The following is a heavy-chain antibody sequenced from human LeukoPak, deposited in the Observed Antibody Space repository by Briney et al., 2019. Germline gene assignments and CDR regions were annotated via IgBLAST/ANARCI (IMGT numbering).Heavy chain of an antibody. CDR1: GGTFSSYA. V-gene: IGHV1-69*04. CDR2: IIPILGIA. J-gene: IGHJ3*02. Sequence: ASVKVSCKASGGTFSSYAISWVRQAPGQGLEWMGRIIPILGIANYAQKFQGRVTITADKSTSTAYMELSSLRSEDTAVYYCARLYCSSTSCLDAFDIWGQGTMVTVSS. D-gene: IGHD2-2*01. CDR3: ARLYCSSTSCLDAFDI.